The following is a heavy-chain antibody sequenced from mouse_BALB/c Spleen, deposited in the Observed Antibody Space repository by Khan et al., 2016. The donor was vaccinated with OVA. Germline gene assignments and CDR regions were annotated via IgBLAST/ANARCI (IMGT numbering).Heavy chain of an antibody. Sequence: EVKLLESGPELVKPGASVKMSCTASGYTFTSSVIHWVRQKSGQGLDWIGYIYPFNDGTKYNEKFEGKDTLTSDKSSSTAYMELSSLTSEDSAVYYCARNYGYDVYFDSGGQGTTLTVSS. CDR1: GYTFTSSV. D-gene: IGHD2-14*01. V-gene: IGHV1S136*01. CDR2: IYPFNDGT. CDR3: ARNYGYDVYFDS. J-gene: IGHJ2*01.